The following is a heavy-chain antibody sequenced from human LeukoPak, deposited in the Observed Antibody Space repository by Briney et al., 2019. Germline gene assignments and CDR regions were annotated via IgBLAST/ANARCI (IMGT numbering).Heavy chain of an antibody. J-gene: IGHJ4*02. V-gene: IGHV4-59*01. CDR2: IYYSGST. D-gene: IGHD4-17*01. Sequence: SETLSLTCTVSGGSISSYYCSWIRQPPGKGREWIGYIYYSGSTNYNPSLKSRVTISVDTSKNQFSLKLSSVTAADTAVYYCARVDDYGDLYIDHWGGGTLVTVSS. CDR1: GGSISSYY. CDR3: ARVDDYGDLYIDH.